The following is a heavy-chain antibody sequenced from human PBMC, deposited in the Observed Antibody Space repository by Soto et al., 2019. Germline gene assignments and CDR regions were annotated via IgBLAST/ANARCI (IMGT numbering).Heavy chain of an antibody. Sequence: SETLSLTCAVYGGSFSDYFWTWIRQPPGKGLEWIGEINPSGSTNFNPSLKSRVAISADTSRNQFSLNLTSVTAADTAVYFCARLVVVAPVANVWGQGALVTVSS. CDR2: INPSGST. CDR1: GGSFSDYF. CDR3: ARLVVVAPVANV. V-gene: IGHV4-34*01. J-gene: IGHJ4*02. D-gene: IGHD2-21*01.